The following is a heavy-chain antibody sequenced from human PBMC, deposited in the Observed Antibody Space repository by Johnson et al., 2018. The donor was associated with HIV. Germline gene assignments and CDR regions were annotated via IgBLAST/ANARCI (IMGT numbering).Heavy chain of an antibody. CDR1: GFTFSSYG. Sequence: QVQLVESGGGVVQPGRSLRLSCAASGFTFSSYGMHWVRQAPGKGLEWVAFIRYDGSNKYYADSVKGRFTISRDNSKNTLYLQLNSLRAEDTAGYYWAKGIRERKGAGAFDIWGQVTMVTVSS. D-gene: IGHD3-16*01. CDR3: AKGIRERKGAGAFDI. J-gene: IGHJ3*02. V-gene: IGHV3-30*02. CDR2: IRYDGSNK.